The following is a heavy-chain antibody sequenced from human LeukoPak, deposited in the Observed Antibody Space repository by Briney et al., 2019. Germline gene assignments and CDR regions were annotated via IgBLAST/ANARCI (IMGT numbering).Heavy chain of an antibody. J-gene: IGHJ6*02. Sequence: SETLSLTCTVSGGSISSYYWSWLRQPPGKGLEWIGYIYYSGTTNYNPSLKSRVTISVDTSENQFSLKLSSVTAADTAVYYCARSSRTRLGMDVWGQGTTVTVSS. D-gene: IGHD6-13*01. CDR3: ARSSRTRLGMDV. CDR1: GGSISSYY. CDR2: IYYSGTT. V-gene: IGHV4-59*12.